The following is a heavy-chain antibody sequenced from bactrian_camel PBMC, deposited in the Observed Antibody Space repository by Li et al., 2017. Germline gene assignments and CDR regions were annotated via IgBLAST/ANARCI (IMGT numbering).Heavy chain of an antibody. CDR2: LDSDGRT. Sequence: HVQLVESGGGSVQAGGSLRLSCVASGFAYGSNCMGWFRQAPGQECEGVAALDSDGRTSYADSVKGRFTISHDNAKNTVYLQMNSLQSGDTAVYYCVRDQYGGSWYETLGYWGQGTQVTVS. CDR3: VRDQYGGSWYETLGY. J-gene: IGHJ6*01. CDR1: GFAYGSNC. D-gene: IGHD6*01. V-gene: IGHV3S53*01.